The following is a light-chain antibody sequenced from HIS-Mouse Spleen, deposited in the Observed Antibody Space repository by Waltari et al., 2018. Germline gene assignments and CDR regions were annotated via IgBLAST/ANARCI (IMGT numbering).Light chain of an antibody. Sequence: NFMLTQPHSVSESPGKTVTISCTRSSGSIASNYVQWYQQRPGSAPTTVIYEDNQRPPGVTDRFSGSIDSSSNSASLTISGLKTEDEADYYCQSYDSSNWVFGGGTKLTVL. V-gene: IGLV6-57*04. J-gene: IGLJ3*02. CDR2: EDN. CDR3: QSYDSSNWV. CDR1: SGSIASNY.